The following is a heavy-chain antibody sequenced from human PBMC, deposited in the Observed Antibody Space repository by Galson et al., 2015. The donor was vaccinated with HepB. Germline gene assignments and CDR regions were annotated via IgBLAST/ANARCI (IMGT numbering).Heavy chain of an antibody. CDR3: ARDLGGHYYYYGMDV. Sequence: SVKVSCKASGGTFSSYAIIWVRQAPGQGLEWMGGIIPIFGTANYAQKFQGRVTITADESTSTAYMELSSLRSEDTAVYYCARDLGGHYYYYGMDVWGQGTTVTVSS. CDR2: IIPIFGTA. V-gene: IGHV1-69*13. J-gene: IGHJ6*02. CDR1: GGTFSSYA. D-gene: IGHD3-16*01.